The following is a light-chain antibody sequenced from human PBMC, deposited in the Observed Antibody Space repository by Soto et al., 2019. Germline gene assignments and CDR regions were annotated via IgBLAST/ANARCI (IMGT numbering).Light chain of an antibody. CDR3: QRYGYSFRA. V-gene: IGKV3-20*01. Sequence: EILLSQSPGTLSLSPGERATLSCRASQSVSSSYLSWYQLKPGQAPRLLIYGASSKATVIPDIFSGSGAGTDFPLTSSRLEPDDFADYCCQRYGYSFRAFGQGTKVEL. J-gene: IGKJ1*01. CDR1: QSVSSSY. CDR2: GAS.